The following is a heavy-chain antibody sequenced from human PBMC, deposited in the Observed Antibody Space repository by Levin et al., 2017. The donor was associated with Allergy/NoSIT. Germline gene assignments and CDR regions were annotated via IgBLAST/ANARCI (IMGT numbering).Heavy chain of an antibody. CDR1: GESFSGYH. V-gene: IGHV4-34*01. Sequence: SETLSLTCAVYGESFSGYHWSWIRQSHGKGREWIGQINHSGSTKYNPSLKSRVTISVDTSKNQFSLKLSSVTAADTAVYYCARGGGTYVRVSWFDPWGQGTLVTVSS. D-gene: IGHD1-26*01. CDR3: ARGGGTYVRVSWFDP. J-gene: IGHJ5*02. CDR2: INHSGST.